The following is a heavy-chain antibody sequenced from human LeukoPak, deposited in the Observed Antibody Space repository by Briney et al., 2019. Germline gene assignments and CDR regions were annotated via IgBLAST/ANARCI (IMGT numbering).Heavy chain of an antibody. CDR2: INHSGST. V-gene: IGHV4-34*01. D-gene: IGHD3-22*01. CDR1: GGSFSGYY. J-gene: IGHJ1*01. CDR3: ARGLSWYYYDSSGWPNTAEYFQH. Sequence: SETLSLTCAVHGGSFSGYYWSWIRQPPGKGLEWIGEINHSGSTNYNPSLKSRVTISVDTSKNQFSLKLSSVTAADTAVYYCARGLSWYYYDSSGWPNTAEYFQHWGQGTLVTVSS.